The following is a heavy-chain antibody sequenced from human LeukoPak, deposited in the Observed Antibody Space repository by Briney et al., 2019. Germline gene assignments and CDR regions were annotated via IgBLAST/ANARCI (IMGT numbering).Heavy chain of an antibody. CDR2: IYYSATT. V-gene: IGHV4-59*01. D-gene: IGHD2-15*01. Sequence: SETLSPTCSVAGGSISPYYWTWIRKPPGKGLEWIGYIYYSATTNYNPSLKSRVTISVATSKSQFSLKLSSVTAADTAVYYCARDRGSAGGFDYWGQGTLVTVSS. CDR1: GGSISPYY. CDR3: ARDRGSAGGFDY. J-gene: IGHJ4*02.